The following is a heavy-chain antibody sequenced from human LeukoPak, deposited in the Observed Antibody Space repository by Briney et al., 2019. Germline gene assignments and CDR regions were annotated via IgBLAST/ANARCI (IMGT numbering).Heavy chain of an antibody. CDR3: TSDTVDTTLGIDY. J-gene: IGHJ4*02. V-gene: IGHV3-74*01. D-gene: IGHD5-18*01. CDR1: GFTFSSHW. CDR2: INSVGSRT. Sequence: GGSLRLSCAASGFTFSSHWMHWVRQAPGKGLVWVSRINSVGSRTDYADSVKGRFTISRDNVRNTLYLQMNGLRAEDTAVYYCTSDTVDTTLGIDYWGQGTLVTVSS.